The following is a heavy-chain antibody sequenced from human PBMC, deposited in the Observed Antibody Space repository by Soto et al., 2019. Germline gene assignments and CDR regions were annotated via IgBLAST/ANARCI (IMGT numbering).Heavy chain of an antibody. V-gene: IGHV3-74*03. CDR1: GFTFSGHW. CDR2: VNTDGGTS. D-gene: IGHD2-2*01. J-gene: IGHJ3*02. CDR3: ARGAGYCSRTSCYGRAFDT. Sequence: EVQLVESGGDLVRPGGSLRLSGAASGFTFSGHWMHWVRQVPGQVLAWVSRVNTDGGTSAYAYSVKGRFTISRENGKKTLYLQMSGLGAEDATVDYCARGAGYCSRTSCYGRAFDTGGQGTTVSVSS.